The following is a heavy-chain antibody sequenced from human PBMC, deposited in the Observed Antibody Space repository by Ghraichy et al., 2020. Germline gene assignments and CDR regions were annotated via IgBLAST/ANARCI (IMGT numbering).Heavy chain of an antibody. Sequence: GGSLRLSCAASGFIFSSYGMHWVRQAPGKGLEWVAIISYDGSKKYYADSVKGRLTISRDNSKNTLFLHMNSLKAEDTAVYHCARDASRGNWAYWGQGTLVIVSS. CDR2: ISYDGSKK. CDR1: GFIFSSYG. J-gene: IGHJ4*02. CDR3: ARDASRGNWAY. V-gene: IGHV3-30*19. D-gene: IGHD3-16*01.